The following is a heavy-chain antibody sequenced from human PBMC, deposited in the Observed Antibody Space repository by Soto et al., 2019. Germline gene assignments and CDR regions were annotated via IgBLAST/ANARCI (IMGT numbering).Heavy chain of an antibody. V-gene: IGHV4-30-2*01. J-gene: IGHJ4*02. CDR3: AVSGYSLLYYFDY. CDR2: IYHSGST. CDR1: GGSISSGGYS. D-gene: IGHD3-22*01. Sequence: TLSLTCAVSGGSISSGGYSWSWIRQPPGKGLEWIGYIYHSGSTYYNPSLESRVTISVDRSKNQFSLKLSSVTAADTAVYYCAVSGYSLLYYFDYWGQGTLVTVSS.